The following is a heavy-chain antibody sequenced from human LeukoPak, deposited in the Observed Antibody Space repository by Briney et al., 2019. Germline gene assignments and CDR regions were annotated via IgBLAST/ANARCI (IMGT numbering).Heavy chain of an antibody. V-gene: IGHV1-18*01. CDR1: GYTFTNYG. D-gene: IGHD2-15*01. J-gene: IGHJ6*03. CDR3: AREHCSGGSCYSIYYYYYMDV. CDR2: ISAYNGKT. Sequence: ASVKVSCKASGYTFTNYGINWVRQAPGQGLEWMGWISAYNGKTNYEQKLQGRVTMTRDTSTSTAYMELRSLRSDDTAVYYCAREHCSGGSCYSIYYYYYMDVWGKGTTVTVSS.